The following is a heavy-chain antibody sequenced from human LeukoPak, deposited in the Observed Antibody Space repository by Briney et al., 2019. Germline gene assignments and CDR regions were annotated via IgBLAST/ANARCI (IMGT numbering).Heavy chain of an antibody. V-gene: IGHV3-7*01. J-gene: IGHJ4*02. CDR1: GFTFSSYS. CDR3: ARRSGAFDY. CDR2: IKQDGSEK. Sequence: PGGSLRLSCAASGFTFSSYSMNWVRQAPGKGLEWVANIKQDGSEKYYVDSVKGRFTISRDNAKNSLYLQMNSLRAEDTAVYYCARRSGAFDYWGQGTLVTVSS.